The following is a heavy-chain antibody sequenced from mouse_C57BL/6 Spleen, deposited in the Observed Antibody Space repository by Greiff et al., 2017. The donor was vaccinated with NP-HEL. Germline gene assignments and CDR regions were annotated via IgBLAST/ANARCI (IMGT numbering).Heavy chain of an antibody. Sequence: EVQGVESGGGLVKPGGSLKLSCAASGFTFSDYGMHWVRQAPEKGLEWVAYISSGSSTIYYADTVKGRFTIARDNAKNTLFLQMTSLRSEDTAMYYCARGGYYNYYAMDYWGQGTSVTVSS. J-gene: IGHJ4*01. CDR1: GFTFSDYG. CDR2: ISSGSSTI. V-gene: IGHV5-17*01. CDR3: ARGGYYNYYAMDY. D-gene: IGHD2-3*01.